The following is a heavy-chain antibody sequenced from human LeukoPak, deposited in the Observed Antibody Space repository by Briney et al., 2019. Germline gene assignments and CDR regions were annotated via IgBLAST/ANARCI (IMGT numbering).Heavy chain of an antibody. D-gene: IGHD6-19*01. CDR1: GFTFSNYW. V-gene: IGHV3-7*01. J-gene: IGHJ4*02. CDR3: ARDSSGWYSNAGDY. CDR2: IKQGGSEK. Sequence: GGSLRLSCAASGFTFSNYWMTWVRQAPGKGLEWVATIKQGGSEKYYVDSVKGRFTISRDNAKNSLYLQMNSLRAEDTAVYYCARDSSGWYSNAGDYWGRGTLVTVSS.